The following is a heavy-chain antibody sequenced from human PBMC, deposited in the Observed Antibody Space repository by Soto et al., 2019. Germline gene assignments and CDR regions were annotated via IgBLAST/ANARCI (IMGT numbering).Heavy chain of an antibody. CDR3: ARQYCSGGSCYYSGAFDI. Sequence: GGSLRLSCAASGFTFSDHYMDWVRQAPGKGLEWVGRTRNKANSYTTEYAASVKGRFTISRDDSKNSLYLQMNSLKTEDTAVYYCARQYCSGGSCYYSGAFDIWGQGTMVTVSS. D-gene: IGHD2-15*01. CDR1: GFTFSDHY. J-gene: IGHJ3*02. CDR2: TRNKANSYTT. V-gene: IGHV3-72*01.